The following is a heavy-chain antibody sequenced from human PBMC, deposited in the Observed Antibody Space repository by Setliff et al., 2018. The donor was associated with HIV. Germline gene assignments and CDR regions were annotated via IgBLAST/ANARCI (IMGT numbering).Heavy chain of an antibody. CDR3: ARGDGTKYYYYYYMDV. V-gene: IGHV4-61*09. CDR2: IYTSGST. CDR1: GGSISSGSYY. D-gene: IGHD1-7*01. Sequence: SETLSLTCTVSGGSISSGSYYWSWIRQPAGKGLEWIGHIYTSGSTNYNPSLESRVTMSVDTSKNQFSLKLSSVTAADTAVYYCARGDGTKYYYYYYMDVWGKGTTVTVSS. J-gene: IGHJ6*03.